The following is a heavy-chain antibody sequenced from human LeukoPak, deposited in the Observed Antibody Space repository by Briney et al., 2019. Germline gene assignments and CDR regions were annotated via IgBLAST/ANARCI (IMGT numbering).Heavy chain of an antibody. CDR1: GFTFSSYW. Sequence: PGGSLRLSCAASGFTFSSYWMSWVRQAPGKGLEWVANIKQDGSEKYYVDSVKGRFTISRDNAKNSLYLQMNSLRAEDTAVYYCARDMNRVGATTGYAFDIWGQGTMVTVSS. CDR3: ARDMNRVGATTGYAFDI. V-gene: IGHV3-7*01. CDR2: IKQDGSEK. D-gene: IGHD1-26*01. J-gene: IGHJ3*02.